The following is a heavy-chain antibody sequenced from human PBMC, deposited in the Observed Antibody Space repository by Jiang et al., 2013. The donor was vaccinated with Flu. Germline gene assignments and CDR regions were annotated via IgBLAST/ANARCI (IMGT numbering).Heavy chain of an antibody. D-gene: IGHD2-2*01. J-gene: IGHJ6*02. CDR3: ATLVVPAAYPYYYYGMDV. CDR2: IRYDGSNK. V-gene: IGHV3-30*02. CDR1: GFTFSSYG. Sequence: RLSCAASGFTFSSYGMHWARQAPGKGLEWVAFIRYDGSNKYYADSVKGRFTISRDNSKNTLYLQMNSLRAEDTAVHYCATLVVPAAYPYYYYGMDVWGQGTTVTVSS.